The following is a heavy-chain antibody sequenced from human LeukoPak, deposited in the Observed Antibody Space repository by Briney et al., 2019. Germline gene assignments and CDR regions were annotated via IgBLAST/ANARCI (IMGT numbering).Heavy chain of an antibody. D-gene: IGHD6-13*01. V-gene: IGHV4-39*01. Sequence: SETLSLTCTVSGGSISSNTYYWGWIRQPPGRGLEWIGSIYYSGSTYYNPSLKSRVTISVDTSKNQFSLKLSSATAADTAVYYCASPPGPYSSSWYSDYWGQGTLVTVSS. CDR3: ASPPGPYSSSWYSDY. J-gene: IGHJ4*02. CDR2: IYYSGST. CDR1: GGSISSNTYY.